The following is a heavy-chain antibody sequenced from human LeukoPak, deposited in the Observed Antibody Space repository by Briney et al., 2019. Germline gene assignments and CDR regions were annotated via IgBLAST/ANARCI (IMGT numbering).Heavy chain of an antibody. CDR1: GFTFSSYA. D-gene: IGHD6-13*01. Sequence: GGSLRLSCAASGFTFSSYAMSWVRQAPGKGLEWVSAISGSGGSTYYADSVKGRFTISRDNSKNTLYLQMNSLRAEDTAVYYCARVGRAMTAAGFGAFDIWGQGTMVTVSS. CDR3: ARVGRAMTAAGFGAFDI. V-gene: IGHV3-23*01. J-gene: IGHJ3*02. CDR2: ISGSGGST.